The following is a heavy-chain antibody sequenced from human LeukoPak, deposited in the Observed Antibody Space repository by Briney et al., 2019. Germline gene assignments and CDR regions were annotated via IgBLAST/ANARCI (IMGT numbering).Heavy chain of an antibody. CDR1: GYTFTGYY. CDR3: ARGGPTGDVRWFDP. CDR2: INPNSGGT. D-gene: IGHD3-10*01. Sequence: ASVKVSCKASGYTFTGYYMHWVRQAPGQGLEGMGWINPNSGGTNYAQKFQGRVTMTRDTSISTAYMELSRLRSDDTAVYYCARGGPTGDVRWFDPWGQGTLVTVSS. J-gene: IGHJ5*02. V-gene: IGHV1-2*02.